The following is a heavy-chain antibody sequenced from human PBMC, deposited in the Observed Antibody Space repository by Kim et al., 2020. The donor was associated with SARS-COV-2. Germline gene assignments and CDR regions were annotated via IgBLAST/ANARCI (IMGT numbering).Heavy chain of an antibody. J-gene: IGHJ3*02. Sequence: SETLSLTCTVSGGSISSYYWSWIRQPPGKGLEWIGYIYYSGSTKYNPSLKSRVTISVDTSKNQFSLKLSSVTAADTAVYYCARSKVRAMLNAFDIWGHGT. CDR2: IYYSGST. D-gene: IGHD3-16*01. V-gene: IGHV4-59*08. CDR1: GGSISSYY. CDR3: ARSKVRAMLNAFDI.